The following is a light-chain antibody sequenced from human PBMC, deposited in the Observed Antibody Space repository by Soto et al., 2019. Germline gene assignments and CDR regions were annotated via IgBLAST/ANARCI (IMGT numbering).Light chain of an antibody. J-gene: IGLJ3*02. CDR2: SSD. CDR1: NSTIGSNT. V-gene: IGLV1-44*01. Sequence: QSVLIQPPSASGTPGQRVTISCSGRNSTIGSNTVSWYHQVPGTAPKVVIYSSDQWPSGVPDRLSASKSVTSASLAISGLQSAAEGDYYCVAWDERLNSWVFSGGTKLTVL. CDR3: VAWDERLNSWV.